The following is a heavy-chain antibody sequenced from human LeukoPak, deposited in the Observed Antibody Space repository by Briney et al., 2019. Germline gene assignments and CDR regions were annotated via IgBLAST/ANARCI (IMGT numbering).Heavy chain of an antibody. CDR3: AREAVADKSPMDV. CDR1: GGSISSGSYY. Sequence: PSQTLSLTCTVSGGSISSGSYYWSWIRQPAGKGLEWIGRIYASGSTNYNPSLKSRVTISVDTSKNQFSLKLSSVTAADTAVYYCAREAVADKSPMDVWGKGTTVTVSS. D-gene: IGHD6-19*01. CDR2: IYASGST. V-gene: IGHV4-61*02. J-gene: IGHJ6*03.